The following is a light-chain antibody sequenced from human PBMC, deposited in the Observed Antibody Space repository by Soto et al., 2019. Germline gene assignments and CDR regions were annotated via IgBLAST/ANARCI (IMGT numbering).Light chain of an antibody. J-gene: IGLJ1*01. CDR2: EVN. CDR3: SSYAGSSNV. CDR1: SSDVGGYNY. V-gene: IGLV2-8*01. Sequence: QSVVTQPPSASGSPGQAVAISCTGTSSDVGGYNYVSWYQQHPSKAPKLMIYEVNKRPSGVPDRFSGSKSGNTASLTVSGLQAEDEADYYCSSYAGSSNVFGTGTKVTVL.